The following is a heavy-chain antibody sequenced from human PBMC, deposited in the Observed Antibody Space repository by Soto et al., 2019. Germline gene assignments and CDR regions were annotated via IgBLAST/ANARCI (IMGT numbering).Heavy chain of an antibody. V-gene: IGHV3-43*01. CDR2: ITWDCGST. J-gene: IGHJ4*02. Sequence: EVQLVESGGVVVQPGGSLRLSCAASGFSFDDYTMHWVRQGPGKGLEWVFLITWDCGSTYYADSVKGRFTISRDNSKNSLYLQMNSLRTEDTALYYCAKDINSSGWYSLDYWGQGTLVTVSS. CDR3: AKDINSSGWYSLDY. CDR1: GFSFDDYT. D-gene: IGHD6-19*01.